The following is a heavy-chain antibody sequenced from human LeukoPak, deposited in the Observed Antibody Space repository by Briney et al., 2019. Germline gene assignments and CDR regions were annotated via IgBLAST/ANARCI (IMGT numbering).Heavy chain of an antibody. D-gene: IGHD4-17*01. CDR3: ARGTMTTVTYYFDY. V-gene: IGHV4-34*01. J-gene: IGHJ4*02. CDR2: INHSGST. CDR1: GGSFSGYY. Sequence: SETLSLTCAVYGGSFSGYYWRWIRQPPGKGLEWIGEINHSGSTNHNPSLKSRVTISVDTSKNQFSLKLSSVTAADTAVCYCARGTMTTVTYYFDYWGQGTLVTVSS.